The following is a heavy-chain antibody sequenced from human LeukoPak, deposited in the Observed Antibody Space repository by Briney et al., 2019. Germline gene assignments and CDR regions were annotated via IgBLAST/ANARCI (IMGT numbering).Heavy chain of an antibody. J-gene: IGHJ4*02. D-gene: IGHD1-14*01. V-gene: IGHV4-59*01. CDR3: AILPTV. CDR1: GASISGYY. CDR2: IYNSVN. Sequence: PSETLSLTCTACGASISGYYGSWIRQPPGKGLEWIGYIYNSVNDYNPSLKSRVIISSDPSKNQFSLRLSSMTAADTAVYYCAILPTVWGQGTLVTVSS.